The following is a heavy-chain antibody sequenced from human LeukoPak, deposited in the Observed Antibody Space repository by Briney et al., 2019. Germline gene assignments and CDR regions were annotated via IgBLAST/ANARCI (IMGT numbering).Heavy chain of an antibody. V-gene: IGHV6-1*01. J-gene: IGHJ4*02. D-gene: IGHD5-24*01. CDR2: TQYRSEWSF. CDR1: GDRVSTNNAA. CDR3: ARESLERRFDY. Sequence: SQTLSLTCAISGDRVSTNNAAWNWIMQSPSRGLEWLGRTQYRSEWSFDYALSMKGRITVNPDTSKNQFSLQLSSVTPEDTAVYYCARESLERRFDYWGQGILVTVSS.